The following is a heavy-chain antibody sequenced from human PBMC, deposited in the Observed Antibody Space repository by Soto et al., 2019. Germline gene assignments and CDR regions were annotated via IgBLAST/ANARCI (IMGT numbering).Heavy chain of an antibody. CDR2: INSDGSIT. V-gene: IGHV3-74*01. J-gene: IGHJ4*02. CDR3: ARDPRHYGGNSPIDY. Sequence: EVQLVESGGGLVQPGGSLRLSCAASGFSFSTYWMHWVRQAPEKGLVWVSRINSDGSITNYADSVRGRFTISRDNAKNMLYLQMNSLRAEDTAVYYCARDPRHYGGNSPIDYWGQGTLVTVSS. CDR1: GFSFSTYW. D-gene: IGHD4-17*01.